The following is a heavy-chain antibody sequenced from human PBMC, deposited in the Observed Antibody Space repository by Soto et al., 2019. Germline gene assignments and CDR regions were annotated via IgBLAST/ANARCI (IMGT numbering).Heavy chain of an antibody. D-gene: IGHD6-13*01. Sequence: GGSLRLSCAASGFTFSSYGMHWVRQAPGKGLEWVAVISHDGSNKYFADSVKGRFTISRDNSQNTLYLQMNSLRAEDTAVYYCARDERVAAAGSPRLLFDYWGQGTLVTVSS. CDR2: ISHDGSNK. CDR1: GFTFSSYG. V-gene: IGHV3-30*03. CDR3: ARDERVAAAGSPRLLFDY. J-gene: IGHJ4*02.